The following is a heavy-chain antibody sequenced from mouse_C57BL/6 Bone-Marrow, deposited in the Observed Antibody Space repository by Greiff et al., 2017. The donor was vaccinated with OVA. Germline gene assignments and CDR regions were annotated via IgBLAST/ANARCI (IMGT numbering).Heavy chain of an antibody. D-gene: IGHD2-14*01. CDR3: ARRYLYYFDY. J-gene: IGHJ2*01. Sequence: EVHLVESGGGLVKPGGSLKLSCAASGFTFSDYGMHWVRQAPEKGLEWVAYISSGSSTIYYADTVKGRFTISRDNAKNTLFLLMTSLRSEDTAMYYCARRYLYYFDYWGQGTTLTVSS. V-gene: IGHV5-17*01. CDR2: ISSGSSTI. CDR1: GFTFSDYG.